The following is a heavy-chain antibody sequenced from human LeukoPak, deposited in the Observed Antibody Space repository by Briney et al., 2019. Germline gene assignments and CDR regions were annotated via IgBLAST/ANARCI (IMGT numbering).Heavy chain of an antibody. CDR2: IYYSGST. Sequence: SETLSLTCTVSGGSISTYYWSWIRQPPGKGLEWIGYIYYSGSTDYNPSLKSRVTIPVDTSKNQFSLRLTSVTAADTAVYYCARVAGHFDCWGQGTLVTVSS. J-gene: IGHJ4*02. CDR1: GGSISTYY. V-gene: IGHV4-59*01. CDR3: ARVAGHFDC.